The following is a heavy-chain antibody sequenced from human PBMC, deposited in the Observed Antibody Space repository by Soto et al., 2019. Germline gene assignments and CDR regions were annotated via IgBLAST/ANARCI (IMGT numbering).Heavy chain of an antibody. Sequence: GGSLRLSCAASGFTFSNAWMSWVRQAPGKGLEWVGRIKSKTDGGTTDYAAPVKGRFTISRDDSKNTLYLQMNSLKTEYTAVYYCTTTSSGWYYFDYWGQGTLVTVSS. CDR1: GFTFSNAW. D-gene: IGHD6-19*01. J-gene: IGHJ4*02. CDR3: TTTSSGWYYFDY. V-gene: IGHV3-15*01. CDR2: IKSKTDGGTT.